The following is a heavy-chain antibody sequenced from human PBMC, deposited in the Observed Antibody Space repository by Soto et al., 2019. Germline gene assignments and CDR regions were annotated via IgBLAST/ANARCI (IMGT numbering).Heavy chain of an antibody. CDR2: IYYRGST. CDR1: GGSISTADYY. V-gene: IGHV4-30-4*01. Sequence: QVQLHESGPGLVRPSQTLSLTCNVSGGSISTADYYWSWIRQPPGKGLEWIGYIYYRGSTYYNPSLESRVAISIDTSKNQFSLNLTSVTAADTAVYYFVSDYDSGGYIGYWGQGTLVTVSS. J-gene: IGHJ4*02. CDR3: VSDYDSGGYIGY. D-gene: IGHD3-22*01.